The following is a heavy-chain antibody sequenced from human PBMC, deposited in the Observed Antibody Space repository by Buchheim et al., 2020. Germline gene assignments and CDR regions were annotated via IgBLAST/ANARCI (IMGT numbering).Heavy chain of an antibody. V-gene: IGHV3-53*02. D-gene: IGHD2-21*02. J-gene: IGHJ4*02. CDR2: IYSGGST. Sequence: EVQLVETGGGLIQPGGSLRLSCAASGFTVSSNYMSWVRQAPGKGLEWVSVIYSGGSTYYADSAKGRFTISRDNSKNTLYLQMNSLRAEDTAVYYCARVVVVTAITVFDYWGQGTL. CDR3: ARVVVVTAITVFDY. CDR1: GFTVSSNY.